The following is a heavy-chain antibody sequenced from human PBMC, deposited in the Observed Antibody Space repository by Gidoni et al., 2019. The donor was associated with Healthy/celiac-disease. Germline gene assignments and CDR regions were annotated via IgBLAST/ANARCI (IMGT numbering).Heavy chain of an antibody. CDR1: GSTLEHYA. Sequence: EVQPLESGAGWVQPGRSLRPSRAASGSTLEHYAMHWVRQAPGTGLECVSGISWNSGSIGYADSVKGRFTISRDNAKNSLYLQMNSLRAEDTALYYCAKDLGWVDYYYGMDVWGQGTTVTVSS. CDR3: AKDLGWVDYYYGMDV. D-gene: IGHD1-26*01. V-gene: IGHV3-9*01. CDR2: ISWNSGSI. J-gene: IGHJ6*02.